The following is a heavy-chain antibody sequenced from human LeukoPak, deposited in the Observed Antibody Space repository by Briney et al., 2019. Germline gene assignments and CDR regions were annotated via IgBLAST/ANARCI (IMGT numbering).Heavy chain of an antibody. CDR1: GFTVSSYA. Sequence: PGGSLRLSCAASGFTVSSYAMSWVRQAPGMGLQLVSAIDIGGGSTYSADSVKGRFTISRDNSKNTLYLQMDSLRAEDTAVYYCAKDLTPFDVSTFDYWGQGTLVTVSS. V-gene: IGHV3-23*01. CDR3: AKDLTPFDVSTFDY. D-gene: IGHD1-14*01. CDR2: IDIGGGST. J-gene: IGHJ4*02.